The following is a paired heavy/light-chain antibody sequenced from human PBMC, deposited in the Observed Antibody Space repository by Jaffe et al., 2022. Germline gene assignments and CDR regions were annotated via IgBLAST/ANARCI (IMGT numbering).Heavy chain of an antibody. CDR1: GYSISSHYY. Sequence: QVQLQESGPGLVKPSETLSLTCAVSGYSISSHYYWGWIRQPPGKGLEWIASIHYTGTTYYNPSLKSRVTISVDTSKNQFSLKLSSVTAADSAVYYCARRGEDDYDGSAYNPQFDYWGQGTLVTVSS. CDR2: IHYTGTT. D-gene: IGHD3-22*01. J-gene: IGHJ4*02. CDR3: ARRGEDDYDGSAYNPQFDY. V-gene: IGHV4-38-2*01.
Light chain of an antibody. V-gene: IGLV4-69*01. CDR2: VNSDGSH. J-gene: IGLJ3*02. CDR1: SGHSSYT. CDR3: QTWGIGIGV. Sequence: QLVLTQSPSASASLGASVKLTCTLSSGHSSYTIAWHQQLPEKGPQYLMKVNSDGSHTKGDGIPDRFSGSSSGAERYLTISSLQSEDEADYYCQTWGIGIGVFGGGTKLTVL.